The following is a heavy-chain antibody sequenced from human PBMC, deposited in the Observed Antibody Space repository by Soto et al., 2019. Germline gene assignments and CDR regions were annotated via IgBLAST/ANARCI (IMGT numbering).Heavy chain of an antibody. CDR2: ISGSGGST. CDR3: AKTLYYDILTGYYTGEEDYYYMDV. J-gene: IGHJ6*03. D-gene: IGHD3-9*01. Sequence: SGGSLRLSCAASGFTFSSYAMSWVRQAPGKGLEWVSAISGSGGSTYYADSVKGRFTISRDNSKNTLYLQMNSLRAEDTAVYYCAKTLYYDILTGYYTGEEDYYYMDVWGKGTTVTVSS. V-gene: IGHV3-23*01. CDR1: GFTFSSYA.